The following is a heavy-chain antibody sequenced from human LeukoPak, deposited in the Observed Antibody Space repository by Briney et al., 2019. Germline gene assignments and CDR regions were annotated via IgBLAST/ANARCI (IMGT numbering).Heavy chain of an antibody. D-gene: IGHD6-6*01. Sequence: PGGSLRLSCAASGFTFSSYSMNWVRQAPGKGLEWVSSISSSSYIYYADSVKGRFTISRDNAKNSLYLQMNSLRAEDTAVYYCARPEYSSSSEYFQHWGQGTLVTVSS. CDR3: ARPEYSSSSEYFQH. V-gene: IGHV3-21*04. CDR2: ISSSSYI. J-gene: IGHJ1*01. CDR1: GFTFSSYS.